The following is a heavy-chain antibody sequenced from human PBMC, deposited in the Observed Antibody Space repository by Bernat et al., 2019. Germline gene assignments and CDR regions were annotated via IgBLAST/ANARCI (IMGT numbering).Heavy chain of an antibody. Sequence: EVQLVESGGGLVKPGGSLRLSCAASGFTFSSYSMNWVRQAPGKGLEWVSSISSSSSYIYYADSVKGRFTISRDHAKNSLYLQMNSLRAEDTAVYYFARGYGSGSYWLDYWGQGTLVTVSS. CDR2: ISSSSSYI. J-gene: IGHJ4*02. CDR1: GFTFSSYS. CDR3: ARGYGSGSYWLDY. D-gene: IGHD3-10*01. V-gene: IGHV3-21*01.